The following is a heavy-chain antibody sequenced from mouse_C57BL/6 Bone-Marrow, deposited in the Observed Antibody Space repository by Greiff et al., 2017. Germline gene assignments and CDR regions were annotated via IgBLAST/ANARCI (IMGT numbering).Heavy chain of an antibody. Sequence: EVQLQQSGAELVRPGASVKLSCTASGFNINDDYMHWVKQRPEQGLEWIGLIDPDNGDTEYASKFPGKATITDDTSSNTAYLQHSSLTSDETAVYYSATLKVDRSPCLGLIDWGQGTMVTVSS. J-gene: IGHJ3*01. CDR2: IDPDNGDT. CDR3: ATLKVDRSPCLGLID. V-gene: IGHV14-4*01. CDR1: GFNINDDY. D-gene: IGHD1-1*01.